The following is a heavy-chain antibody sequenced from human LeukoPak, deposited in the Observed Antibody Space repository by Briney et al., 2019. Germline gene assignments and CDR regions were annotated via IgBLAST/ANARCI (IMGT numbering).Heavy chain of an antibody. V-gene: IGHV3-7*03. CDR1: EFMFSRFW. J-gene: IGHJ4*02. D-gene: IGHD3-3*01. Sequence: PGGSLRLSCAASEFMFSRFWMSWVRQAPGKGLEWVANIKSDGSQKYYVDSVEGRFTISRDNAKNSLYLQMDSLRVDDTAVYYCTRVFGGYDVSDYWGQGTLVTVSS. CDR2: IKSDGSQK. CDR3: TRVFGGYDVSDY.